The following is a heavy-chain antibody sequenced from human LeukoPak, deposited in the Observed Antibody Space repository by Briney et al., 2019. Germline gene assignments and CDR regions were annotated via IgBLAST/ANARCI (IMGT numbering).Heavy chain of an antibody. V-gene: IGHV3-23*01. Sequence: PGGSLRLSCAASAFTFSRSAMSWVRQAPGKGLEWVSVISGGGGITNYADSVKGRFTISRDNSNNTLSLQMNSLRAEDTAVYYCAKDLAGSGSYSFDYWGQGTLVTVSS. CDR1: AFTFSRSA. J-gene: IGHJ4*02. D-gene: IGHD1-26*01. CDR3: AKDLAGSGSYSFDY. CDR2: ISGGGGIT.